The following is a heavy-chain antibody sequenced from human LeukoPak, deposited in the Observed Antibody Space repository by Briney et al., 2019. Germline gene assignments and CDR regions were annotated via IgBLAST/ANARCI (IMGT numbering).Heavy chain of an antibody. V-gene: IGHV4-31*03. Sequence: SQTLSLTCTVSGGSISSGDYYWSWIRLHPGQGLEWIGYIYYSGSTYYNPSLKSRVTISVDTSKNQFSLKLSSVTAADTAVYYCATTRPHSSSWFDYWGQGTLVTVSS. CDR3: ATTRPHSSSWFDY. J-gene: IGHJ4*02. CDR1: GGSISSGDYY. CDR2: IYYSGST. D-gene: IGHD6-13*01.